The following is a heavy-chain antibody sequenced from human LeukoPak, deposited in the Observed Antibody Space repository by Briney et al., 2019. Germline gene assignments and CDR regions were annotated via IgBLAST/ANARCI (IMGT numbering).Heavy chain of an antibody. CDR2: ISGSGGST. J-gene: IGHJ4*02. Sequence: PGGSLRLSCAASGFTFSSYGMSWVRQAPGKGLEWVSTISGSGGSTYYADSVKGRLTISRDNSKNTLYLQMNSLRAEDTAVYYCAREYSSGYYTDWGQGTLVTVSS. D-gene: IGHD3-22*01. CDR1: GFTFSSYG. CDR3: AREYSSGYYTD. V-gene: IGHV3-23*01.